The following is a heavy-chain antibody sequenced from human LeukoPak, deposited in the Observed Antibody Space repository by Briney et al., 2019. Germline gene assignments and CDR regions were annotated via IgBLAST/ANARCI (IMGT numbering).Heavy chain of an antibody. Sequence: ASVKVSCKASGYTFTGYYMHWVRQAPGQGLEGMGWINPNSGGTNSAQKFQGRVTMTRDTTISTADMELSRLRSDDTAVYYCAREVEEMATAGWGQGTLVTVSS. V-gene: IGHV1-2*02. CDR3: AREVEEMATAG. CDR2: INPNSGGT. J-gene: IGHJ4*02. D-gene: IGHD5-24*01. CDR1: GYTFTGYY.